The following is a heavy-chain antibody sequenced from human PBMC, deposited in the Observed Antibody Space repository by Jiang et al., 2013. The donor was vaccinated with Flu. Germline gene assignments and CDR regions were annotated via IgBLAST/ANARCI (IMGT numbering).Heavy chain of an antibody. Sequence: GGTFSSYAISWVRQAPGQGLEWMGGIIPIFGTANYAQKFQGRVTITADESTSTAYMELSSLRSEDTAVYYCARCASSGWYEAFDYWGQGTLVTVSS. D-gene: IGHD6-19*01. J-gene: IGHJ4*02. V-gene: IGHV1-69*01. CDR2: IIPIFGTA. CDR1: GGTFSSYA. CDR3: ARCASSGWYEAFDY.